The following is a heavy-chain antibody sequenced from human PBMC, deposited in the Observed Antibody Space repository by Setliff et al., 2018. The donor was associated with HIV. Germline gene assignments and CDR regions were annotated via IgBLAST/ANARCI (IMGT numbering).Heavy chain of an antibody. Sequence: SETLSLTCTVSGGSISSYYWSWIRQPPGKGLEWIGYIYYSGSTNYNPSLKSRVTISVDTSKNQFSLKLTSVTAADTAVYYCARGVYYYYDCDAYWYWFDPWGQGTLVTVSS. J-gene: IGHJ5*02. CDR1: GGSISSYY. D-gene: IGHD3-22*01. CDR3: ARGVYYYYDCDAYWYWFDP. CDR2: IYYSGST. V-gene: IGHV4-59*08.